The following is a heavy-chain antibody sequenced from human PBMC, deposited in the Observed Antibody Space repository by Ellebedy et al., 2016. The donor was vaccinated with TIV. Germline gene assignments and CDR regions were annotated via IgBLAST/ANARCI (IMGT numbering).Heavy chain of an antibody. J-gene: IGHJ6*02. CDR3: ARDSSGYDSYYYYGMDV. CDR2: INQDGSEK. CDR1: GFTFSSYC. D-gene: IGHD5-12*01. V-gene: IGHV3-7*01. Sequence: GGSLRLXXAASGFTFSSYCMSWVRQAPGKGLEWVANINQDGSEKYYVDSVKGRFTISRDNAKNSLYLQMNSLRAEDTAVYYCARDSSGYDSYYYYGMDVWGQGTTVTVSS.